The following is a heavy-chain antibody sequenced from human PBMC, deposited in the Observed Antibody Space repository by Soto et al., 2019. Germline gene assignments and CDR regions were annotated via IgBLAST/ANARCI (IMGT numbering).Heavy chain of an antibody. CDR3: AKSFSGWYLYYFDY. CDR2: TSGSGGAT. D-gene: IGHD6-19*01. V-gene: IGHV3-23*01. J-gene: IGHJ4*02. CDR1: RFTFSNYA. Sequence: VGSLRLSCVASRFTFSNYAMTWVRQAPGKGLEWVSGTSGSGGATYYADSVKGRFTISRDNSKNTLYLQMNSLRAEDTAIYYCAKSFSGWYLYYFDYWGQGTQVTVSS.